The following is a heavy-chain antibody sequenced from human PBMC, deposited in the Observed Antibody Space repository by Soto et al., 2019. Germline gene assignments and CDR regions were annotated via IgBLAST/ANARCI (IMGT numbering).Heavy chain of an antibody. D-gene: IGHD2-2*01. J-gene: IGHJ4*02. V-gene: IGHV4-30-4*01. CDR2: IYSTGST. CDR1: GCSISSGDYF. Sequence: SETLSLTCTVSGCSISSGDYFWSWIRQPPGKGLVWIGYIYSTGSTYYNPSLKSRVTISVDTSKNQFSLKLNSVTAADTAVYYCARRMPIDSYPFDYWGQGSLVTVSS. CDR3: ARRMPIDSYPFDY.